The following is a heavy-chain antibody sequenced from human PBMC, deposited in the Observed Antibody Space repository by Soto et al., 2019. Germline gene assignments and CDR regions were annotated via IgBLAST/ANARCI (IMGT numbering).Heavy chain of an antibody. Sequence: PSETLSLTCTVSGGSISSYYWSWIRQPAGKGLEWIGRIYTSGSTNYNPSLKSRVTMSVDTSKNQFSLKLSSVTAADTAVYYCARRNTSGYLRYFDSWGQGTLVTVSS. CDR1: GGSISSYY. J-gene: IGHJ4*02. CDR2: IYTSGST. V-gene: IGHV4-4*07. CDR3: ARRNTSGYLRYFDS. D-gene: IGHD3-22*01.